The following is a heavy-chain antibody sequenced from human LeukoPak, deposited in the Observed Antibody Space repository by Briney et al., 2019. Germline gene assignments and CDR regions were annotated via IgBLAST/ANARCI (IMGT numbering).Heavy chain of an antibody. CDR3: AKDIWFGESRFDP. V-gene: IGHV3-23*01. CDR2: ISGSGGST. CDR1: GFTFSTYG. Sequence: GGSLRLSCAASGFTFSTYGMSWIRQAPGKGLEWVSTISGSGGSTYYADSVKGRFTISRDNSKNTLYLQMNSLRAEDTAVYYCAKDIWFGESRFDPWGQGTLVTVSS. J-gene: IGHJ5*02. D-gene: IGHD3-10*01.